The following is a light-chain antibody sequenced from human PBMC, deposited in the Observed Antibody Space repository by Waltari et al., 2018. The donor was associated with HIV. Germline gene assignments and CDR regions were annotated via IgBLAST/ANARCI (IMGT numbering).Light chain of an antibody. CDR2: GAS. V-gene: IGKV3-20*01. CDR3: QQYGSSPRT. J-gene: IGKJ1*01. CDR1: QSVNNKY. Sequence: EIVLTQSPGTLSLSPGERATLSCRASQSVNNKYLAWYQQKPGQAPRLFVYGASTRATGIPDRFSGSGSGTDFTLTISRLEPEDFAVYYCQQYGSSPRTFGQGTKVEIK.